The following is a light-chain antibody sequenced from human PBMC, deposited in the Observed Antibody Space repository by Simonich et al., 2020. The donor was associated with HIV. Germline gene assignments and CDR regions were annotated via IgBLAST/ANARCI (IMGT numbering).Light chain of an antibody. V-gene: IGKV1-39*01. CDR3: QQSYSTPLT. CDR1: QSITNY. CDR2: KAS. Sequence: DIQMTQSPSSLSASVGERVTITCRASQSITNYLNWFQQKPGKAPKLLIYKASSLESGVPARFSGSGSGTEFTLTISSLQPEDFATYYCQQSYSTPLTFGGGTKVEIK. J-gene: IGKJ4*01.